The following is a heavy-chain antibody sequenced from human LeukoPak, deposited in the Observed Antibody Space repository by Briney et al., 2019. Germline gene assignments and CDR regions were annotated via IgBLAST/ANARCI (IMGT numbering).Heavy chain of an antibody. Sequence: ASVTVSCKASGYTFTGYYMHWVRQAPGEGLEGMGWINPNSGGTNYAQKFQGRVTMTRDTSISTAYMELSRLRSDDTAVYYCARAHGRIVGATGYYYYYMDVWGKGTTVTVSS. CDR1: GYTFTGYY. D-gene: IGHD1-26*01. CDR2: INPNSGGT. J-gene: IGHJ6*03. V-gene: IGHV1-2*02. CDR3: ARAHGRIVGATGYYYYYMDV.